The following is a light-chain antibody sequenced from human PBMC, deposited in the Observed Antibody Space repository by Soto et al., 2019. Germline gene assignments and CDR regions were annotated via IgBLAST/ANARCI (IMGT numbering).Light chain of an antibody. J-gene: IGKJ4*01. CDR1: QSVSSN. V-gene: IGKV3-15*01. CDR2: GAS. CDR3: QQYHMWPLT. Sequence: EMVITQSPATLSMSPGERATLSCRASQSVSSNLAWYQQKPGQAPRLLIYGASTRAGGIPARFSGSGSGTEFTLTISSLQSEDVGVYFCQQYHMWPLTSGGGTKVDIK.